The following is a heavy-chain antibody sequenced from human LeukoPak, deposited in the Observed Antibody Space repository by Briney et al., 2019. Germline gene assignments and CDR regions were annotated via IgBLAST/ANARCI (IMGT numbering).Heavy chain of an antibody. V-gene: IGHV3-30*18. CDR3: AKDNSQNYYDSSGYSY. CDR2: ISYDGSNK. Sequence: PGGSLRLPCAASGFTFSSYGMHWVRQAPGKGLEWVAVISYDGSNKYYADSVKGRFTISRDNSKNTLYLQMNSLRAEDTAVYYCAKDNSQNYYDSSGYSYWGQGTLVTVSS. D-gene: IGHD3-22*01. J-gene: IGHJ4*02. CDR1: GFTFSSYG.